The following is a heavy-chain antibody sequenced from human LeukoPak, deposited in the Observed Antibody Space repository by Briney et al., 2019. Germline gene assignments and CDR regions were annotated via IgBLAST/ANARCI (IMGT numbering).Heavy chain of an antibody. D-gene: IGHD1-14*01. CDR3: ARDLGTEPRDVSVDY. CDR2: ISWNSNNI. Sequence: GRSLRLSCAASGFTFDEYAMHWVRQIPGKGLEWVSGISWNSNNIYYADSVKGRFTISRDNAKNSLHLQMNSLRSEDTALYYCARDLGTEPRDVSVDYWGQGTLVTVSS. J-gene: IGHJ4*02. CDR1: GFTFDEYA. V-gene: IGHV3-9*01.